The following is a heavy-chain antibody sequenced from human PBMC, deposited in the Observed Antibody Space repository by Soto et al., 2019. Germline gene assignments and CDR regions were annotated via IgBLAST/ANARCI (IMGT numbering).Heavy chain of an antibody. D-gene: IGHD6-13*01. V-gene: IGHV3-7*03. Sequence: GGSLSLSCAASGFTISNYWMSWVRQAPGKGLEWVANIKQDGSQKYYVDSVKGRFTISRDNAKNSLYLEMNSLRAEDTAVYSCAWILPIEAAGAPHWFDPWGQGTLVTVSS. CDR1: GFTISNYW. J-gene: IGHJ5*02. CDR2: IKQDGSQK. CDR3: AWILPIEAAGAPHWFDP.